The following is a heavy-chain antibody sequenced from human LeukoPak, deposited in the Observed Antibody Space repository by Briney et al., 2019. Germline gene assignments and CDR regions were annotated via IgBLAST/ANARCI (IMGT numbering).Heavy chain of an antibody. CDR1: GFTFSSYD. CDR3: AKGASRVYSYYMDV. CDR2: IRYDGSNR. V-gene: IGHV3-30*02. Sequence: GESLRLSCATSGFTFSSYDMYWVRQAPGKGLEWVAFIRYDGSNRYYADSVRGRFTISRDNSRNTLYVQMNSLRAEDTAVYYCAKGASRVYSYYMDVWGKGTTVTISS. J-gene: IGHJ6*03.